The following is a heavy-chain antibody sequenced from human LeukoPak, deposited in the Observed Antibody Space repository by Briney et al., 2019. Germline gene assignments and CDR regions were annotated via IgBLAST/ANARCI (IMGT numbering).Heavy chain of an antibody. CDR3: ASWIAAAGTLDY. J-gene: IGHJ4*02. V-gene: IGHV4-59*01. CDR1: GGSISTYY. Sequence: SETLSLTCTVSGGSISTYYWSWIRQPPGKGLEWIGYIYYSGSTNYNPSLKSRVTMSVDTSKNQFSLKLTSVTAADTAVYYCASWIAAAGTLDYWGQGTLVTVSS. D-gene: IGHD6-13*01. CDR2: IYYSGST.